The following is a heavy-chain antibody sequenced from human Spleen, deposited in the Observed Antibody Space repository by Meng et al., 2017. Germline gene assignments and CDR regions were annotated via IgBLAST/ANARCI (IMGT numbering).Heavy chain of an antibody. CDR2: INTDGSTT. J-gene: IGHJ4*02. Sequence: GESLKISCVASGFTFSSYWMHWVRQDPGKGLVWVSRINTDGSTTSYADSVKGRFTISRDNAKNSLYLQMNSLRAEDTALYYCAKDIGYCSGGSCYDYWGQGTLVTVSS. CDR1: GFTFSSYW. D-gene: IGHD2-15*01. V-gene: IGHV3-74*01. CDR3: AKDIGYCSGGSCYDY.